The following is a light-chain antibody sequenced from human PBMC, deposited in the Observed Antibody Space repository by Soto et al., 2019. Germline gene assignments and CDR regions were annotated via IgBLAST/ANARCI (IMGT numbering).Light chain of an antibody. CDR1: RSVSNK. Sequence: ETVMTQSPSTLSVSPGERATLSCRASRSVSNKLAWYQQKPGQAPRLLIYGASTRATGIPARFSGSGSGTEFTLSISSLQSEDSAVYYCQQYNNWPPITFGQGTRLEIK. CDR3: QQYNNWPPIT. V-gene: IGKV3D-15*01. CDR2: GAS. J-gene: IGKJ5*01.